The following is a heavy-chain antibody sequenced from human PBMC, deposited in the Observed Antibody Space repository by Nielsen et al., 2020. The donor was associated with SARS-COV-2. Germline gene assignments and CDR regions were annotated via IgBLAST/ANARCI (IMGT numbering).Heavy chain of an antibody. V-gene: IGHV3-30*03. CDR2: ISYDGSNK. D-gene: IGHD2-15*01. J-gene: IGHJ6*03. CDR3: ARVDGVARLYYMDV. Sequence: GGSLRLSCAASGFTFSNYGMHWVRQAPGKGLEWVAVISYDGSNKYYADSVKGRFTISRDNSKNTLYLQMNSLRAEDTAVYYCARVDGVARLYYMDVWGKGTTVTVSS. CDR1: GFTFSNYG.